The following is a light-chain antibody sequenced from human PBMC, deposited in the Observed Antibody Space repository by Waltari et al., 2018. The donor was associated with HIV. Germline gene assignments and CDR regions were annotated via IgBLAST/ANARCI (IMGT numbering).Light chain of an antibody. J-gene: IGLJ3*02. CDR2: DKM. CDR1: SSNIGNDY. CDR3: GTWDHTLGGGV. V-gene: IGLV1-51*01. Sequence: QSVLTQSPSVSAAPGQKVTISCSRSSSNIGNDYVSWYQHVPGAAPRLLIYDKMKPPSGIPDRFSGSESGTSATLAITGLQTGDEADYYCGTWDHTLGGGVFGGGTKLTVL.